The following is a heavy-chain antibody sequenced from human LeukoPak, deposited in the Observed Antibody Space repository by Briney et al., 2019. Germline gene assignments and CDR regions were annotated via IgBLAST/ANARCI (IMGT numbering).Heavy chain of an antibody. Sequence: SETLSLTCTVSGYSISTGYYWGWIRQPPGKGLEWIGSIDHSGSTFYNPSLKSRVTISVDTSKNQFSLKLTSVTAADTAIYYCARDEAVVSFYFDYWGQGTLVTVSS. CDR1: GYSISTGYY. V-gene: IGHV4-38-2*02. D-gene: IGHD6-19*01. CDR2: IDHSGST. J-gene: IGHJ4*02. CDR3: ARDEAVVSFYFDY.